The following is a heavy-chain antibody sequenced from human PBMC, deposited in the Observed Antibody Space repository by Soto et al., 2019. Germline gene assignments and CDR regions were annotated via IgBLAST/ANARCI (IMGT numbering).Heavy chain of an antibody. Sequence: QVHLVESGGGVVQPGRSLRLSCAASGFTFSDYGMHWVRQAPGKGLEWVAVLSSDGSNKYYADSVKGRFTISRDNSKNTLYLQMNSLSAEDTAVYYCAKSGGHYYLYDAFDIWGQGTMVTVSS. J-gene: IGHJ3*02. D-gene: IGHD1-26*01. V-gene: IGHV3-30*18. CDR3: AKSGGHYYLYDAFDI. CDR2: LSSDGSNK. CDR1: GFTFSDYG.